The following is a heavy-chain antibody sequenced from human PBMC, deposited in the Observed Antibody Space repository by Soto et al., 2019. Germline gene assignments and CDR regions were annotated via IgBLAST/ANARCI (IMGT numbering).Heavy chain of an antibody. Sequence: QVQLVESGGGVVQPGMSLRLSCEASGFTFSSYGMHWVRQAPGKGLEWLAVIWYDGSEKYYADSVKGRFAIFRDNSRNTLYLQLNGLRAEDTAVYYCARDRSSGHYYLFDYWGQGTLVTASS. CDR1: GFTFSSYG. J-gene: IGHJ4*02. V-gene: IGHV3-33*01. CDR3: ARDRSSGHYYLFDY. CDR2: IWYDGSEK. D-gene: IGHD3-22*01.